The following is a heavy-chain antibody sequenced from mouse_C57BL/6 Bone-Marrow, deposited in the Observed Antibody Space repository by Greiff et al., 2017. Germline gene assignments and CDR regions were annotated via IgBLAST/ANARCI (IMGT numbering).Heavy chain of an antibody. CDR3: ARGWLRRENWFAY. CDR2: IYPSDSET. J-gene: IGHJ3*01. V-gene: IGHV1-61*01. Sequence: QVQLQQPGAELVRPGSSVKLSCKASGYTFTSYWMDWVKQRPGQGLEWIGNIYPSDSETHYNQKFKDKATLTVDKSSSTAYMQLSSLTSEDSAVYDCARGWLRRENWFAYWGRGTLVTVSA. CDR1: GYTFTSYW. D-gene: IGHD2-2*01.